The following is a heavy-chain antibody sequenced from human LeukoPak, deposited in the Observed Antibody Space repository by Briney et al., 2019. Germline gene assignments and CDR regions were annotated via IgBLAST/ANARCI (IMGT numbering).Heavy chain of an antibody. J-gene: IGHJ4*02. D-gene: IGHD3-22*01. CDR2: ISSSSSSI. V-gene: IGHV3-48*04. CDR1: GFTFSSYS. Sequence: GGSLRLSCAASGFTFSSYSMNWVRQAPGKGLEWVSYISSSSSSIYYADSVRGRFTISRDNAKNSLYLQMNSLRAEDTAVYYCARGISLRYFDYWGQGTLVTVSS. CDR3: ARGISLRYFDY.